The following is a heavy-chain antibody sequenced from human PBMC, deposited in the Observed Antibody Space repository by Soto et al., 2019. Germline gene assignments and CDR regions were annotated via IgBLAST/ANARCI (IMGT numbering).Heavy chain of an antibody. CDR2: ISYDGSNK. Sequence: PGGSLRLSCAASGFTFSSYGMHWVRQAPGKGLEWVAVISYDGSNKYYADSVKGRFTISRDNSKNTLYLQMNSLRAEDTAVYYCAKVRELRYFDWPILAYWGQGTLVTVSS. D-gene: IGHD3-9*01. CDR1: GFTFSSYG. CDR3: AKVRELRYFDWPILAY. V-gene: IGHV3-30*18. J-gene: IGHJ4*02.